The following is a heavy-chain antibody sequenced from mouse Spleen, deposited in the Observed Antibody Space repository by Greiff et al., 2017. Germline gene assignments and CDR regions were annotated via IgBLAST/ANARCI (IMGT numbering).Heavy chain of an antibody. CDR3: ARMLGWYFDV. J-gene: IGHJ1*01. Sequence: QVQLQQSGPELVKPGASVKISCKASGYAFSSSWMNWVKQRPGKGLEWIGRIYPGDGDTNYKGKFKGKATLTADKSSSTAYMQLSSLTSEDSAVYFCARMLGWYFDVWGAGTTVNVSS. CDR1: GYAFSSSW. V-gene: IGHV1-82*01. CDR2: IYPGDGDT.